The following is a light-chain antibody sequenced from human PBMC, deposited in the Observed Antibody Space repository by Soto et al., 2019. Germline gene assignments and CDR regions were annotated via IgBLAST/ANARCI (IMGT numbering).Light chain of an antibody. J-gene: IGKJ5*01. CDR1: ESVSSN. V-gene: IGKV3-15*01. CDR3: QQYNSWPPIT. CDR2: GAS. Sequence: GVSLSPATLSVYTGERATLSCRASESVSSNLAWYQQRPGQAPRLVIYGASTRATGIPARFSGGGSGTEFTLTISSLQSEDFAVYYCQQYNSWPPITFGQGTRLAIK.